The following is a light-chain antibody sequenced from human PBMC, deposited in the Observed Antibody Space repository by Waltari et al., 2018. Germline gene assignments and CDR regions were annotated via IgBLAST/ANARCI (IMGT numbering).Light chain of an antibody. CDR1: QGIVNS. CDR2: GAA. CDR3: QQFASYPYT. Sequence: DIHLTQPPSSLSPFVGDRVTITCRARQGIVNSLAWFQQKPGKAPKSLIYGAADLESGVPSRFSGSGSGTDFTLTITSLQPEDFATYYCQQFASYPYTFGGGTKVEIK. J-gene: IGKJ4*01. V-gene: IGKV1-16*01.